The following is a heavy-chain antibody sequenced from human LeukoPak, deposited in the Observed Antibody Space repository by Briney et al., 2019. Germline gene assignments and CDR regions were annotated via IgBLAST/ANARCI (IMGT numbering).Heavy chain of an antibody. V-gene: IGHV4-39*01. CDR3: ARLAGATNCFDP. Sequence: NPSETLSLTCTVSGGSISSSSYYWGWIRQPPGKGLEWIGNIYYSGSTYYNPSLKSRVTISVDTSKNQFTLKLSSVTAADTAVYYCARLAGATNCFDPWGQGTLVTVSS. CDR2: IYYSGST. D-gene: IGHD6-19*01. J-gene: IGHJ5*02. CDR1: GGSISSSSYY.